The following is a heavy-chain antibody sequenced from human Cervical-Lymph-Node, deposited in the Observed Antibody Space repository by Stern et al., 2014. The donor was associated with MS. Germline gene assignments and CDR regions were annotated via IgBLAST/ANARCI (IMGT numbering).Heavy chain of an antibody. J-gene: IGHJ4*01. D-gene: IGHD2/OR15-2a*01. Sequence: QVQLQESGPGLVKPSETLSLTCTVSGGSITNYYWSWIRQPPGKGLEWSGYIYYRGSTNNNPSLKSRVTISGDTSKNQFSLKLSSVTAADTAVYYCARDKGMFFLWGQGTLVTVSS. CDR2: IYYRGST. CDR3: ARDKGMFFL. V-gene: IGHV4-59*01. CDR1: GGSITNYY.